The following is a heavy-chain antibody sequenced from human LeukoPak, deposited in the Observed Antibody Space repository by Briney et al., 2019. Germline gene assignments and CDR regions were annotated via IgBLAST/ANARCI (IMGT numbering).Heavy chain of an antibody. V-gene: IGHV4-30-4*08. CDR3: ARDRTTALKYYYYGMDV. CDR2: IYYSGST. D-gene: IGHD4-17*01. Sequence: SSETLSLTCTVSGGSISSYYWSWIRQPPGKGLEWIGYIYYSGSTYYNPSLKSRVTISVDTSKNQFSLKLSSVTAADTAVYYCARDRTTALKYYYYGMDVWGQGTTVTVSS. CDR1: GGSISSYY. J-gene: IGHJ6*02.